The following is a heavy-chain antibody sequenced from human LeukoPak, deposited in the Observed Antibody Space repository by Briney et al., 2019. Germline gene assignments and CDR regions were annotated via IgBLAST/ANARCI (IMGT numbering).Heavy chain of an antibody. J-gene: IGHJ4*02. V-gene: IGHV3-30*18. D-gene: IGHD3-10*01. CDR3: AKVGIDGSGPFDH. CDR1: GFTFSSYG. Sequence: GGSLRLSCAASGFTFSSYGMHRVRQAPGKGLEWVAVISYDGSNKYYADSVKGRFTISRDNSKNTLYLQMNSLRAEDTAVYYCAKVGIDGSGPFDHWGQGTLVTVSS. CDR2: ISYDGSNK.